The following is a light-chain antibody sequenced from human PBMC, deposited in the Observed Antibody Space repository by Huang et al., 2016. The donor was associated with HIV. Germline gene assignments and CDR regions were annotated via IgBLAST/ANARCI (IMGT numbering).Light chain of an antibody. Sequence: AIQMTQSPSSLSASVGDRVTITCRASEGIKKDLGWYQQKPGKAPKLLIYNASKLQGGVPSRFSGGGSDTDFTLTISSLQPEDFATYYCLQDYSYPLTFGGGTKVESK. CDR1: EGIKKD. CDR2: NAS. V-gene: IGKV1-6*01. J-gene: IGKJ4*01. CDR3: LQDYSYPLT.